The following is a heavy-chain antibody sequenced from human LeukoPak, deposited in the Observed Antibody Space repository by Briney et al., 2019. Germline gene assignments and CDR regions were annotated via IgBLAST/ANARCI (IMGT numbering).Heavy chain of an antibody. CDR3: ARDDAGATSLDY. CDR2: IWYDGSNK. CDR1: GFTXSSYG. D-gene: IGHD1-26*01. J-gene: IGHJ4*02. V-gene: IGHV3-33*01. Sequence: PPGGTLSXSCAASGFTXSSYGMHWVRXAPGKGLEWVAVIWYDGSNKHYAYSVKGRFTSSRDNSKNTLYLQMNSPRAEDTAVYYCARDDAGATSLDYWGQGTLVTVSS.